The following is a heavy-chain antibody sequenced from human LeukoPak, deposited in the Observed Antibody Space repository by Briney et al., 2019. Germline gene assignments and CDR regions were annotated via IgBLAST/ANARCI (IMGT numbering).Heavy chain of an antibody. D-gene: IGHD5-18*01. J-gene: IGHJ3*02. V-gene: IGHV1-69*06. CDR2: IIPIFGTA. CDR1: GGTFSSYA. Sequence: SVKVSCKASGGTFSSYAISWVRQAPGQGLEWMGGIIPIFGTANYAQKFQGRVTITADKSTSTAYMELSSLRSEDTAVYYCARAKDTAMGYDAFDIWGQGTMVTVSS. CDR3: ARAKDTAMGYDAFDI.